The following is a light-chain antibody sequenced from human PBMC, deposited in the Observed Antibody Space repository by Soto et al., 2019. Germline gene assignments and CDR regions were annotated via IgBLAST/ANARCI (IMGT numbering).Light chain of an antibody. Sequence: PGERATLSCRASQSVSSNYLAWYQQKPGQAPRVLIYGASSRTTGIPDRFSGSGSGTDFTLPISRLEPEDFAVYYCQQYHNSPLTFGQGAKVDIK. CDR2: GAS. CDR1: QSVSSNY. V-gene: IGKV3-20*01. J-gene: IGKJ1*01. CDR3: QQYHNSPLT.